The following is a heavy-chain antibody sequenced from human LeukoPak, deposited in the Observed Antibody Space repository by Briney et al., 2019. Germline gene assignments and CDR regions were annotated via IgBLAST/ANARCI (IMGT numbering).Heavy chain of an antibody. CDR1: GFTFSGHY. CDR2: IRNKVNSYIT. Sequence: GGSLRLSCAASGFTFSGHYMDWVRQAPGKGLEWVGRIRNKVNSYITEYAASVTGRFTISRDDSKNSLYLQMNSLKTEDTAVYYCTRVAPVTGSRYFDYWGQGALVTVSS. CDR3: TRVAPVTGSRYFDY. D-gene: IGHD6-19*01. J-gene: IGHJ4*02. V-gene: IGHV3-72*01.